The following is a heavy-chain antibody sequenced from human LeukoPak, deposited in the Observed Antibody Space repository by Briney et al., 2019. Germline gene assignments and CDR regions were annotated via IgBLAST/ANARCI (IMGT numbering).Heavy chain of an antibody. CDR1: GYTFTSYD. CDR2: MNPNSGNT. J-gene: IGHJ6*03. D-gene: IGHD3-10*01. CDR3: ARAVRGVIIKNYYYYYMDV. V-gene: IGHV1-8*01. Sequence: GASVKDSCKASGYTFTSYDINWVRQATGQGLEWMGWMNPNSGNTGYAQKFQGRVTMTRNTSISTAYMELSSLRSEDTAVYYCARAVRGVIIKNYYYYYMDVWGKGTTVTVSS.